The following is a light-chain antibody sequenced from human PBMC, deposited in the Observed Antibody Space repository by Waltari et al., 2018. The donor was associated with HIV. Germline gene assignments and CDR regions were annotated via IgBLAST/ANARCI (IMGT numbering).Light chain of an antibody. Sequence: SYERTQPPSVSVSPGQTAIITCSGDKLGDKYASRYLHRPGQSPFLVIYEDVKRPSGIPERFSGSNSGNTATLTISGTQAMDEADYYCQAWDSNNVIFGGGTKVTVL. CDR1: KLGDKY. CDR2: EDV. J-gene: IGLJ2*01. V-gene: IGLV3-1*01. CDR3: QAWDSNNVI.